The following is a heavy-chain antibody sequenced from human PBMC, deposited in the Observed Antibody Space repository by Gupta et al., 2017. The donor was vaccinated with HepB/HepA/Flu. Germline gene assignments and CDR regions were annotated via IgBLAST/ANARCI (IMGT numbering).Heavy chain of an antibody. CDR1: GGSISSSSYY. Sequence: QVQLQESGPGLVKPSETLSLTCTVSGGSISSSSYYWGWIRQPPGKGLESIGTIYYSGRTYYNPALKSRITISVDTSKNQFSLKMTSVTAADTAMYYYARHYYYDRAFFAPGGQGTMVTVSS. CDR2: IYYSGRT. J-gene: IGHJ5*02. CDR3: ARHYYYDRAFFAP. D-gene: IGHD3-22*01. V-gene: IGHV4-39*01.